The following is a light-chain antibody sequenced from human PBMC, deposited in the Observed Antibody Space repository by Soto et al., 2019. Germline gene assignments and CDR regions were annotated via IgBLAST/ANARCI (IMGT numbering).Light chain of an antibody. J-gene: IGKJ5*01. Sequence: IVLTPYPATLTLSPGVRAPLSCRARHFSGSSVAWYQQKPGQAPRLLISDSSDRATGIPGRFSGSGSASGTDFTLTISSLEAEDFAIYYCQHHSNWPPITFGQGTRLEIK. V-gene: IGKV3-11*01. CDR3: QHHSNWPPIT. CDR2: DSS. CDR1: HFSGSS.